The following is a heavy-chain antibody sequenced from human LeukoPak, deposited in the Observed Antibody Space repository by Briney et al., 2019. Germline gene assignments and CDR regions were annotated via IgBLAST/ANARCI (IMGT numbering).Heavy chain of an antibody. J-gene: IGHJ4*02. CDR1: GFNFSSYG. D-gene: IGHD2-2*01. Sequence: PGSSLRLSCAASGFNFSSYGIQWVHPAPPKGLERVAVLSYDGSNKYYTDSVKGRFTISRDNSKNTLYLQMNSLRAEDTAVYYCAKDRAGVVVPAAWDLDYWGQGTLVTVSS. CDR3: AKDRAGVVVPAAWDLDY. V-gene: IGHV3-30*18. CDR2: LSYDGSNK.